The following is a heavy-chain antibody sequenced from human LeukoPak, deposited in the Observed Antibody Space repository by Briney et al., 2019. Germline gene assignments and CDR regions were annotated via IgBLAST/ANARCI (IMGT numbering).Heavy chain of an antibody. CDR2: INQDGSEE. J-gene: IGHJ4*02. Sequence: GSLRISCAASGFTFSNYWMTWVRQAPGKGLEWVAHINQDGSEEHYMDSAKARFTISRDNAKNSLSLQMNSLRAEDTAVYYCVRDGGVSGYDLLDYWGQGTLVTVSS. CDR1: GFTFSNYW. CDR3: VRDGGVSGYDLLDY. V-gene: IGHV3-7*01. D-gene: IGHD5-12*01.